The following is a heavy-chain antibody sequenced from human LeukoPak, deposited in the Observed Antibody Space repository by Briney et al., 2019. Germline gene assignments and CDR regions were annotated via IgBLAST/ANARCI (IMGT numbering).Heavy chain of an antibody. CDR1: GLTLSNYY. D-gene: IGHD2-15*01. CDR3: ARERRYCSGDNCYSGFDY. J-gene: IGHJ4*02. CDR2: IYSGGST. Sequence: GGSLRLSCAASGLTLSNYYMTWVRQSPGKGLEWVSVIYSGGSTYYADSVKGRFTISRDNSKNTVYLQMNSLRAEDTAVYYCARERRYCSGDNCYSGFDYWGQGTLVTVSS. V-gene: IGHV3-53*01.